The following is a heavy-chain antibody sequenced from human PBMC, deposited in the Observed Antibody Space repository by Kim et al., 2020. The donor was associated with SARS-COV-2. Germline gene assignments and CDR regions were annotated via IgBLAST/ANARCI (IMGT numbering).Heavy chain of an antibody. CDR1: GFTFSSYD. Sequence: GGSLRLSCAASGFTFSSYDMHWVRQATGKGLEWVSAIGTAGDTYYPGSVKGRFTISRENAKNSLYLQMNSLRAGDTAVYYCARGGGSDAFDIWGQGTMVTVSS. V-gene: IGHV3-13*01. CDR2: IGTAGDT. D-gene: IGHD1-26*01. J-gene: IGHJ3*02. CDR3: ARGGGSDAFDI.